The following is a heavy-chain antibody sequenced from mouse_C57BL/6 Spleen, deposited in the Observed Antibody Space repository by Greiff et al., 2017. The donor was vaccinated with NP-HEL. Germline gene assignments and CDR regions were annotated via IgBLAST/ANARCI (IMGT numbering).Heavy chain of an antibody. CDR1: GYTFTSYW. Sequence: VQLQQPGAELVRPGTSVKLSCKASGYTFTSYWMHWVKQRPGQGLEWIGVIDPSDSYTNYNQKFKGKATLTVDTSSSTAYMQLSSLTSEDSAVYYCASPLDGSNFDYWGQGTTLTVSS. CDR3: ASPLDGSNFDY. D-gene: IGHD2-3*01. V-gene: IGHV1-59*01. CDR2: IDPSDSYT. J-gene: IGHJ2*01.